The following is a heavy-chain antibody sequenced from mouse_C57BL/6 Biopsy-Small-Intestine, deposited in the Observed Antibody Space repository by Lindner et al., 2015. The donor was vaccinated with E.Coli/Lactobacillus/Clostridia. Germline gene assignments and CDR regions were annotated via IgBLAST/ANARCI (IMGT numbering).Heavy chain of an antibody. CDR2: IYPGNSDT. CDR1: GYAFTNYL. V-gene: IGHV1-5*01. J-gene: IGHJ2*01. CDR3: TRLDSNYGY. D-gene: IGHD2-5*01. Sequence: VQLQESGAELVRPGTSVKVSCKASGYAFTNYLIEWVKQRPGQGLEWIGAIYPGNSDTSYNQKFKGKAKLTAVTSASTAYMELSSLTNEDSAVYYCTRLDSNYGYWGQGTTLTVSS.